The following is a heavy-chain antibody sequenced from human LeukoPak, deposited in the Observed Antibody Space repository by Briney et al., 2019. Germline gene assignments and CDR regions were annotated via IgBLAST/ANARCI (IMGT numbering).Heavy chain of an antibody. Sequence: PGGSLRLSCAASGFTLHTYAMNWVRRAPGKGLEWVAAISGSGGATHYADSVKGRFTISRDNSQNTLYLQMNSLRDEDTALYYCAKDSASDYYNWFDPWGQGTLVTVS. CDR3: AKDSASDYYNWFDP. J-gene: IGHJ5*02. V-gene: IGHV3-23*01. CDR2: ISGSGGAT. D-gene: IGHD4-11*01. CDR1: GFTLHTYA.